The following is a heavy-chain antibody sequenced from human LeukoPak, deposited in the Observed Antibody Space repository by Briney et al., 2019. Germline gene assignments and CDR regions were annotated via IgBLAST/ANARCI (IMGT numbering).Heavy chain of an antibody. CDR1: GFTFDDYA. J-gene: IGHJ4*02. CDR3: AKDRGWYDY. Sequence: PGGSLRLSCAASGFTFDDYAMHWVRRAPGKGLEWVSLISGDGGSTYYADSVKGRFTISRDNSKNSLYLQMNSLRTEDTALYHCAKDRGWYDYWGQGTLVTVSS. V-gene: IGHV3-43*02. D-gene: IGHD6-19*01. CDR2: ISGDGGST.